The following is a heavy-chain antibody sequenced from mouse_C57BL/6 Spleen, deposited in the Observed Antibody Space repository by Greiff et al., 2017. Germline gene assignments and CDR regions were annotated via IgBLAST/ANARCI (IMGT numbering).Heavy chain of an antibody. CDR3: AFYYGNYGGSYYAMDY. D-gene: IGHD2-1*01. V-gene: IGHV1-26*01. Sequence: EVQLQQSGPELVKPGASVKISCKASGYTFTDYYMNWVKQSHGKSLEWIGDINPNNGGTSYNQKFKGKATLTVDKSSSTAYMELRSLTSEDSAVYYCAFYYGNYGGSYYAMDYWGQGTSVTVSS. CDR2: INPNNGGT. J-gene: IGHJ4*01. CDR1: GYTFTDYY.